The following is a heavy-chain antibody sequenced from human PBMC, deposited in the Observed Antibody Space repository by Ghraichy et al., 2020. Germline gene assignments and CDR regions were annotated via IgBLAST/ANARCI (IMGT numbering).Heavy chain of an antibody. Sequence: LSLTCAASGFTVSSNYMSWVRQAPGKGLEWVSVIYSGGSTYYADSVKGRFTISRDNSKNTLYLQMNSLRAEDTAVYYCARGDCSSTSCPGGPSYFDYWGQGTLVTVSS. D-gene: IGHD2-2*01. CDR3: ARGDCSSTSCPGGPSYFDY. CDR2: IYSGGST. J-gene: IGHJ4*02. CDR1: GFTVSSNY. V-gene: IGHV3-53*01.